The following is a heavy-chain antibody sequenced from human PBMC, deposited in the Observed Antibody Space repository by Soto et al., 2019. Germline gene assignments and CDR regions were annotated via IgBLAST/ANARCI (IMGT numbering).Heavy chain of an antibody. CDR3: ARDGAVAGDSKFDD. D-gene: IGHD6-19*01. J-gene: IGHJ4*02. CDR2: INAGNGNT. Sequence: AAVKVSCKSSGYTFTRYAMHWVRQAPGQRLEWMGWINAGNGNTKYSQKFQGRVTITTDTSASTAYMELSSLRSEDTAVYYCARDGAVAGDSKFDDWGQGSLVTV. V-gene: IGHV1-3*01. CDR1: GYTFTRYA.